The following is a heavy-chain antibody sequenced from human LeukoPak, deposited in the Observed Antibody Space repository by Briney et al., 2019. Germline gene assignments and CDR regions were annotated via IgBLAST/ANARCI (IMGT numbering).Heavy chain of an antibody. V-gene: IGHV4-59*12. CDR2: IYYSGST. CDR3: ARGLWELFRDAFDI. D-gene: IGHD1-26*01. Sequence: SETLSLTCTVSGGSISSYYWSWIRQPPGKGLEWIGYIYYSGSTNYNPSLKSRVTISVDTSKNQFSLKLSSVTAADTAVYYCARGLWELFRDAFDIWGQGTMVTVSS. CDR1: GGSISSYY. J-gene: IGHJ3*02.